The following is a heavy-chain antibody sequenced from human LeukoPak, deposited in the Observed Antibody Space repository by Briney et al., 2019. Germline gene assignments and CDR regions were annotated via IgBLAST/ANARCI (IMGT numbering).Heavy chain of an antibody. D-gene: IGHD4-23*01. Sequence: GESLKISCKGSGYSFTSYWIGWVRQMPGKGLEWMGIIYPGDSDTRYSPSFQGQVTISADKSINTAYLHWSSLKASDTAIYYCMRQATVGRGVFDVWGQGTVVTVSS. V-gene: IGHV5-51*01. J-gene: IGHJ3*01. CDR1: GYSFTSYW. CDR2: IYPGDSDT. CDR3: MRQATVGRGVFDV.